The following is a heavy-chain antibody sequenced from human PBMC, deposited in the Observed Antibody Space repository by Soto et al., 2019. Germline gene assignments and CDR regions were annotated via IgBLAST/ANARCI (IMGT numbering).Heavy chain of an antibody. V-gene: IGHV4-34*01. D-gene: IGHD3-10*01. CDR3: AREMDRGTMIRGAHYYYGMDV. CDR2: INHSGST. J-gene: IGHJ6*02. Sequence: SENLSLTCAVYGGSFSGHYWSWIRQPPGKGLKWIGEINHSGSTNYNPSLKSRVTISVDTSKNQFSLKLSSVTAADTAVYYCAREMDRGTMIRGAHYYYGMDVSGQGTTVTVSS. CDR1: GGSFSGHY.